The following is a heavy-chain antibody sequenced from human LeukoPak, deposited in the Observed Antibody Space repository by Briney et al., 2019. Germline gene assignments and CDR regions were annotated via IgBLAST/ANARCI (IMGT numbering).Heavy chain of an antibody. CDR3: ARHRRDGYSTIDY. D-gene: IGHD5-24*01. J-gene: IGHJ4*02. Sequence: SETLSLTCTVSGGSISSYYWSWIRQPPGKGLEWIGYIYTSGRTNYNPSLKSRVTISVDTSKNQFSLRLSSVTAADTAVYHCARHRRDGYSTIDYWGQGTLVTVSS. V-gene: IGHV4-4*09. CDR2: IYTSGRT. CDR1: GGSISSYY.